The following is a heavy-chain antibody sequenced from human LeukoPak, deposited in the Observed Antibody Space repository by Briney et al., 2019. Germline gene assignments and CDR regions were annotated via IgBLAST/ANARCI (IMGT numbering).Heavy chain of an antibody. Sequence: ASVKVSCKASGGTFSSYAISWVRQAPGQGLEWMGGIIPIFGTANYAQKFQGRVTITADESTSTAYMELSSLRSEDTAVYYCARASDMHSSSWYYCDYWGQGTLVTVSS. CDR2: IIPIFGTA. CDR1: GGTFSSYA. V-gene: IGHV1-69*13. J-gene: IGHJ4*02. CDR3: ARASDMHSSSWYYCDY. D-gene: IGHD6-13*01.